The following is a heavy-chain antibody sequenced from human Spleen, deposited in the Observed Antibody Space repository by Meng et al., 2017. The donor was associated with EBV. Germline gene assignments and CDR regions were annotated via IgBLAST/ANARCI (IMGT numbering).Heavy chain of an antibody. CDR1: GLSFSSRGVG. D-gene: IGHD2-2*01. Sequence: QITLKESVPTLVKPTQTLTLTCTFSGLSFSSRGVGVGWIRQPPGKALEWLAVIYWDGERRYSPSLKSRLTITEDTSNNQVVLIMTNMDPVDTATYFCVHNLRPVGHFDYWGQGTLVTVSS. CDR3: VHNLRPVGHFDY. CDR2: IYWDGER. V-gene: IGHV2-5*02. J-gene: IGHJ4*02.